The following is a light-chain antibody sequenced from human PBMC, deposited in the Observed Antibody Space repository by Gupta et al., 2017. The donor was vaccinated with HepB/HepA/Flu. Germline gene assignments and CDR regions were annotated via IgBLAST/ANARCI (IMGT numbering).Light chain of an antibody. V-gene: IGKV3-15*01. CDR3: QQYNNWPSVT. CDR1: QSVRSN. CDR2: GAS. J-gene: IGKJ4*01. Sequence: EIVMTQSPATLSVSPGERATLSCRASQSVRSNLAWYQQKAGQAPRLLIYGASTRATGIPARFSGSESGTEFTLTISSLQSEDFAVYYCQQYNNWPSVTFGGGTKVEIK.